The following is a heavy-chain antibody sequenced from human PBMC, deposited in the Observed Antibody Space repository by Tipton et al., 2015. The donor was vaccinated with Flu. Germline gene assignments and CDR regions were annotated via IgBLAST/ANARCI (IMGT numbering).Heavy chain of an antibody. D-gene: IGHD2-21*02. J-gene: IGHJ1*01. Sequence: SLRLSCVGSGFIFSNFPLSWVRQAPGEGLEWVSAISSGRPYYADSVKGRLTISRDDSKSTLYLQMNSLRTEDTAVYYCAKLTYDGDWEFFWGQGTLVTVSP. V-gene: IGHV3-23*01. CDR1: GFIFSNFP. CDR3: AKLTYDGDWEFF. CDR2: ISSGRP.